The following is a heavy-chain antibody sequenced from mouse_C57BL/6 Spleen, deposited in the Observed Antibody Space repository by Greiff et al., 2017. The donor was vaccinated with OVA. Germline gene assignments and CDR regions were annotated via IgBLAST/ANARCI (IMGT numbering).Heavy chain of an antibody. V-gene: IGHV1-76*01. D-gene: IGHD2-4*01. CDR2: IYPGSGNT. CDR1: GYTFTDYY. J-gene: IGHJ2*01. Sequence: QVQLQQSGAELVRPGASVKLSCKASGYTFTDYYINWVKQRPGQGLEWIARIYPGSGNTYYNEKFKGKATLTAEKSSSTAYMQLSSLTSEDSAVFFGERYYDAGEGWDNGGKGTTLTVSS. CDR3: ERYYDAGEGWDN.